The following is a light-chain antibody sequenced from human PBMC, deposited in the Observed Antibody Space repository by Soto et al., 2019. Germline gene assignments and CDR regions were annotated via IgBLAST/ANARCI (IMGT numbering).Light chain of an antibody. CDR3: LQHNSYPLT. CDR2: AAS. V-gene: IGKV1-17*03. Sequence: DIQMTQSPSAMSASVGESITITCRASQGINNHLVWFQQKPGKVPQRLIYAASRLQSGVPSTFRGSGSGTEFTLTISSLQPEDSATYYCLQHNSYPLTFGGGTKVEI. J-gene: IGKJ4*01. CDR1: QGINNH.